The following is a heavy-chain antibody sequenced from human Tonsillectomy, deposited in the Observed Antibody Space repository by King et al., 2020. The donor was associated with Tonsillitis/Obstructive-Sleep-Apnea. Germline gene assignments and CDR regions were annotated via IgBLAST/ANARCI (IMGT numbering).Heavy chain of an antibody. CDR1: GYTFTGYY. D-gene: IGHD7-27*01. V-gene: IGHV1-2*02. Sequence: QLVQSGAEVKKPGASVKVSCRASGYTFTGYYIHWVRQAPGQGLEWMGWINPNTGGTNYAQKFQGRVTLTRDTSISTAYMELSRLRSDDTAVYDWASNWGAPSNGEYWGQGTLVTVS. CDR2: INPNTGGT. J-gene: IGHJ4*02. CDR3: ASNWGAPSNGEY.